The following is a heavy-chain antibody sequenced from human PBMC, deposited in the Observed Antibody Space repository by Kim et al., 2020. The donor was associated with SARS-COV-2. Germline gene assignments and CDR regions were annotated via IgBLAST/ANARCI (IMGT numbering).Heavy chain of an antibody. CDR3: ARARKDIVLVVYAMGAFDI. J-gene: IGHJ3*02. CDR2: IYYSRST. V-gene: IGHV4-31*03. Sequence: SETLSLTCTVSGGSISSGGYYWSWIRQHPGKGLEWIGYIYYSRSTYYNPSLKSRVTISVDTSKNQFSLKLSSVTAADTAVYYCARARKDIVLVVYAMGAFDIWGQGTMVTVSS. CDR1: GGSISSGGYY. D-gene: IGHD2-8*02.